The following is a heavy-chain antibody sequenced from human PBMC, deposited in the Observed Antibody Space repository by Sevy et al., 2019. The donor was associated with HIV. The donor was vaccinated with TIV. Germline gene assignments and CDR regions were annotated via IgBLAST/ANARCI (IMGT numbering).Heavy chain of an antibody. Sequence: GGSLRLSCAVSGFTFGSYTMNWVRQAPGRGLEWLSYINVSSGTVYYSDSVKGRFTISRDNAKNSLYLQMNSLRAEDSAVYYCVRDTSDGDPYYFDYWGHGTLVTVSS. CDR1: GFTFGSYT. D-gene: IGHD4-17*01. J-gene: IGHJ4*01. V-gene: IGHV3-48*01. CDR2: INVSSGTV. CDR3: VRDTSDGDPYYFDY.